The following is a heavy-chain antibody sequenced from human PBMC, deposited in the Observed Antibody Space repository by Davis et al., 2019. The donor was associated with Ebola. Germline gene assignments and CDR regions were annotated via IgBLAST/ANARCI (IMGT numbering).Heavy chain of an antibody. J-gene: IGHJ6*02. Sequence: GESLKISCKASGFTFGDYAMSWVRQAPGKGLEWVGFIRSKAYGGTTEYAASVKGRFTISRDDSKSIAYLQMNSLRAEDTAVYYCARTCSGGRCYYYYGMDVWGQGTTVTVSS. V-gene: IGHV3-49*04. CDR1: GFTFGDYA. CDR2: IRSKAYGGTT. D-gene: IGHD2-15*01. CDR3: ARTCSGGRCYYYYGMDV.